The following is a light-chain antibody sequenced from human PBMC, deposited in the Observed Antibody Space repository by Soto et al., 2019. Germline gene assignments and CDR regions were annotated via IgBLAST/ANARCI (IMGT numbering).Light chain of an antibody. CDR1: QSLLHSDGKTY. Sequence: DIVMTQTPFSLSVTPGQPASISFKSSQSLLHSDGKTYLSWYLQRPGQPPQLLISEVSNHFSGVSDRFSGSGSGTDFTLKISRVEADDVGVYFCMQSMQLPITFGQGTKVDI. CDR2: EVS. CDR3: MQSMQLPIT. J-gene: IGKJ1*01. V-gene: IGKV2D-29*01.